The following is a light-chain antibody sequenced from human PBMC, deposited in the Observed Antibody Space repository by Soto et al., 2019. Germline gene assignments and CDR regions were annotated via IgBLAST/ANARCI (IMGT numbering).Light chain of an antibody. CDR1: QSVRSD. V-gene: IGKV3-15*01. CDR2: GAS. CDR3: QQYNTWPPGWT. Sequence: ELVMTQSPATLSGSPGERATLSCRSSQSVRSDLAWYQQKPGQAPRLLIYGASTRATGIPARFSGSGSGTEFTLTVSSLQSGDFAVYYCQQYNTWPPGWTFGQGTKVDI. J-gene: IGKJ1*01.